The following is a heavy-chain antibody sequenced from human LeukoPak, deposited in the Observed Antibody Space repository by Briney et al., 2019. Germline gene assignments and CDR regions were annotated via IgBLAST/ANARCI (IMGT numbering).Heavy chain of an antibody. J-gene: IGHJ5*02. D-gene: IGHD2-8*01. CDR2: INHSGST. CDR1: GGSFSGYY. V-gene: IGHV4-34*01. CDR3: ASQGYCTNGVCYL. Sequence: SETLSLTCAVYGGSFSGYYWSWIRQPPGKGLEWIGEINHSGSTNYNPSLKSRVTISVDTSKNQFSLKLSSVTAADTAVYYCASQGYCTNGVCYLWGQGTLVTDSA.